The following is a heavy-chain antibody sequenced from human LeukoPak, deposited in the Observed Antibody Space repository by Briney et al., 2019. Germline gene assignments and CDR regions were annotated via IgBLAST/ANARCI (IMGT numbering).Heavy chain of an antibody. Sequence: ASVKVSCKASGYTFTSYGISWVRQAPGQGLEWMGWISAYNGNTNYAQKLQGRVTMTTDTSTSTAYMELSRLRSDDTAVYYCARGESSSWYGPNWFDPWGQGTLVTVSS. CDR1: GYTFTSYG. CDR3: ARGESSSWYGPNWFDP. J-gene: IGHJ5*02. D-gene: IGHD6-13*01. V-gene: IGHV1-18*01. CDR2: ISAYNGNT.